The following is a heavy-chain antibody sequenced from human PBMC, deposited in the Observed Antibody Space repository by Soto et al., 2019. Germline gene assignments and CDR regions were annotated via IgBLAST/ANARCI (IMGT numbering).Heavy chain of an antibody. V-gene: IGHV3-9*01. Sequence: HPGGSLRLSCAASGFTFDDYAMHWVRQAPGKGLEWVSRISWNSGSIEYADCVKGRFTVSRDNAKNSLYLQMNSLRPEDTALYYCAKDGGGSFYWGDSYYYAMDVWGQGTMVTVSS. CDR2: ISWNSGSI. J-gene: IGHJ6*02. D-gene: IGHD1-26*01. CDR3: AKDGGGSFYWGDSYYYAMDV. CDR1: GFTFDDYA.